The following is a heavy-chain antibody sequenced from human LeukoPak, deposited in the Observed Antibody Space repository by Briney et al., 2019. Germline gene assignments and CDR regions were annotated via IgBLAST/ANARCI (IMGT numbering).Heavy chain of an antibody. CDR1: GYSFTNFW. Sequence: GESLKIPCKGSGYSFTNFWIGWVRQMPGRGLEWMGIVYPGDSETRYSPSFQGQVTISADKSISTAYLQWNSLKASDTAMYYCARRRDLYPGSYYPFDYWGQRTLVTVSS. V-gene: IGHV5-51*01. J-gene: IGHJ4*02. D-gene: IGHD1-26*01. CDR3: ARRRDLYPGSYYPFDY. CDR2: VYPGDSET.